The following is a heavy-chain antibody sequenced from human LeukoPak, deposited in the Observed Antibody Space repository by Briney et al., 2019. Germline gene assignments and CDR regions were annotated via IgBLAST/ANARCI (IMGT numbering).Heavy chain of an antibody. V-gene: IGHV1-69*01. CDR1: GGTFSSYA. Sequence: SVKVSCKASGGTFSSYAISWVRQAPGQGLEWMGGIIPIFGTANYAQKFQGRVTITADESTSTAYMELSSLRSEDTAVYYCASPSHHLNTVVVPEYLDDAFDIWGQGTMVTVSS. J-gene: IGHJ3*02. CDR3: ASPSHHLNTVVVPEYLDDAFDI. D-gene: IGHD2-2*01. CDR2: IIPIFGTA.